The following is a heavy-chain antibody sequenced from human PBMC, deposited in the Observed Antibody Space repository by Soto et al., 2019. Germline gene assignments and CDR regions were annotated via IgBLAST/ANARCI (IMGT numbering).Heavy chain of an antibody. CDR2: IYYSGST. V-gene: IGHV4-61*01. Sequence: SETLSLTCTVSGGSVSSGSYYWSWIRQPPGKGLEWIGYIYYSGSTNYNPSLKSRVTISVDTSKNQFSLKLSSVTAADTAVYYCARDLSGYTIRRHDAFDIWGEGSIVTV. D-gene: IGHD5-12*01. CDR3: ARDLSGYTIRRHDAFDI. J-gene: IGHJ3*02. CDR1: GGSVSSGSYY.